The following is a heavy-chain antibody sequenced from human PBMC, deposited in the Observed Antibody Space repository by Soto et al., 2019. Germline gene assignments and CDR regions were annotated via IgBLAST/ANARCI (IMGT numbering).Heavy chain of an antibody. D-gene: IGHD6-13*01. CDR2: INHSGST. Sequence: SETLSLTSAVYGGSFSGYYWSWIRQPPGKGLEWIGEINHSGSTNYNPSLKSRVTISVDTSKNQFSLKLSSLTAADTAVYYCASSRAEAGGMDVWGQGTTVTVSS. CDR1: GGSFSGYY. J-gene: IGHJ6*02. CDR3: ASSRAEAGGMDV. V-gene: IGHV4-34*01.